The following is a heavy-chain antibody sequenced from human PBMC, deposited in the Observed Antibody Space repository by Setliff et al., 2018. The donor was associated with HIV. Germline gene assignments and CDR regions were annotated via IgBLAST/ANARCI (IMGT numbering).Heavy chain of an antibody. CDR1: GYTFTGYY. D-gene: IGHD6-19*01. CDR3: AKDDWYSSGWSPIGANFDY. Sequence: ASVKVSCKASGYTFTGYYMHWVRQAPGQGLEWMGWINPNSGGTTYAQKFQGRVTMTRDTSTNTVYMELSSLRSEDTAVYYCAKDDWYSSGWSPIGANFDYWGQGTLVTVSS. V-gene: IGHV1-2*02. J-gene: IGHJ4*02. CDR2: INPNSGGT.